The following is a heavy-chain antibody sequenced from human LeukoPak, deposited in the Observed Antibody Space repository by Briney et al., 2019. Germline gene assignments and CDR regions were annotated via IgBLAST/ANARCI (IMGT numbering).Heavy chain of an antibody. J-gene: IGHJ6*03. D-gene: IGHD2-15*01. V-gene: IGHV1-69*05. CDR1: GGTFSSYA. CDR3: ARDAQGYCSGGSCYANYYYYYMDV. CDR2: IIPIFGTA. Sequence: SVKVSCKASGGTFSSYAISWVRQAPGQGLEWMGGIIPIFGTANYAQKFQGRVPITTDESTSTAYMELSSLRSEDTAVYYCARDAQGYCSGGSCYANYYYYYMDVWGKGTTVTVSS.